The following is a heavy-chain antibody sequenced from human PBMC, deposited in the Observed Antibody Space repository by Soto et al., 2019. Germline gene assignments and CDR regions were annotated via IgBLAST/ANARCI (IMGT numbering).Heavy chain of an antibody. CDR2: INPSGGST. Sequence: GASVKVSCKASGYTFTSYYMHWVRQAPGQGLEWMGIINPSGGSTSYAQKFQGRVTMTRDTSTSTVYMELSSLRSEDTAVYYCARDGSHDYGDFFIFDYWGQGTLVTVSS. J-gene: IGHJ4*02. CDR1: GYTFTSYY. D-gene: IGHD4-17*01. V-gene: IGHV1-46*03. CDR3: ARDGSHDYGDFFIFDY.